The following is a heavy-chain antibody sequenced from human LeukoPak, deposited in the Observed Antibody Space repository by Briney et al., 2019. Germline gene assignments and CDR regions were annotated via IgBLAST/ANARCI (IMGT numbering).Heavy chain of an antibody. CDR1: GYTLTELS. J-gene: IGHJ3*02. V-gene: IGHV1-18*01. Sequence: ASVKVSCKVSGYTLTELSMHWVRQAPGQGLEWMGWISAYNGNTNYAQKLQGRVTMTTDTSTSTAYMELRSLRSDDTAVYYCARGGVRFLEWPTGPHAFDIWGQGTMVTVSS. CDR2: ISAYNGNT. CDR3: ARGGVRFLEWPTGPHAFDI. D-gene: IGHD3-3*01.